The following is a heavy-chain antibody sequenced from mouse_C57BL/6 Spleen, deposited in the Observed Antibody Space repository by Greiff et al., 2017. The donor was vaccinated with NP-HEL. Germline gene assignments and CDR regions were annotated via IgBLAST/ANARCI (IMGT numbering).Heavy chain of an antibody. D-gene: IGHD4-1*01. V-gene: IGHV1-72*01. CDR3: APANWDVEGFAY. CDR2: IDPNSGGT. CDR1: GYTFTSYW. J-gene: IGHJ3*01. Sequence: VKLQQPGAELVKPGASVKLSRKASGYTFTSYWMHWVKQRPGRGPEWIGRIDPNSGGTKDYEKFKSKATLTVVKPSSTAHMQHSSLTSEDSAVYYCAPANWDVEGFAYWGQGTLVTVSA.